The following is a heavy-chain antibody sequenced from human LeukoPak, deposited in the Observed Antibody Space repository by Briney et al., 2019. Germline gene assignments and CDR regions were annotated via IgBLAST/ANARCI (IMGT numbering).Heavy chain of an antibody. J-gene: IGHJ4*02. V-gene: IGHV3-7*01. CDR2: IKQDGSEK. D-gene: IGHD3-10*01. Sequence: GGSLRLSCAASGFTFSDHNMDWVRQAPGKGLEWVANIKQDGSEKYYVDSVKGRFTISRDNAKNSLYLQMNSLRAEDTAVYYCARDRVLLWFGELSSLYYFDYWGQGTLVTVSS. CDR1: GFTFSDHN. CDR3: ARDRVLLWFGELSSLYYFDY.